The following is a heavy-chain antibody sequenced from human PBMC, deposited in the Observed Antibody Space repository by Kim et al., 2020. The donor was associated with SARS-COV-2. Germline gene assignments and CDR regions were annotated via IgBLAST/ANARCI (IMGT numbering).Heavy chain of an antibody. CDR3: ARENWAMDV. J-gene: IGHJ6*02. Sequence: ASVKVSCKASGYKFMDHGITWVRQARGQGLEWIGWISSYNDNIDYAPKFQGRVTMTIDTSTRTGYMELRSLTSDDTGVYFCARENWAMDVWGQGTTVTVSS. CDR2: ISSYNDNI. V-gene: IGHV1-18*01. CDR1: GYKFMDHG. D-gene: IGHD7-27*01.